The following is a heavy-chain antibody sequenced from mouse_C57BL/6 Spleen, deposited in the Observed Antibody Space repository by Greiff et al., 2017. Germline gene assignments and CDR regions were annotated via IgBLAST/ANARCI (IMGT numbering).Heavy chain of an antibody. CDR2: ISDGGSYT. D-gene: IGHD2-3*01. V-gene: IGHV5-4*01. Sequence: EVKLVESGGGLVKPGGSLKLSCAASGFTFSSYAMSWVRQTPEKRLEWVATISDGGSYTYYPDNVKGRFTISRDNAKNNLYLQMSHLKSEDTAMXYCARDDDEGFAYWGQGTLVTVSA. CDR1: GFTFSSYA. J-gene: IGHJ3*01. CDR3: ARDDDEGFAY.